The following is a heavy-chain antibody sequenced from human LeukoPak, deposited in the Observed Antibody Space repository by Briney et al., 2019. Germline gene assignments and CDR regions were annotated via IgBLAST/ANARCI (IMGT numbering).Heavy chain of an antibody. Sequence: GESLKISCKGSGYSFATYWIGWVRQMPGKGLEWMGIIYPGDSDTRYSPSSQGQVTISADKSISTAYLQRSSLKASDTAMYYCARSDPRGYSYYFDYWGQGTLVTVSS. V-gene: IGHV5-51*01. CDR2: IYPGDSDT. D-gene: IGHD5-18*01. CDR3: ARSDPRGYSYYFDY. CDR1: GYSFATYW. J-gene: IGHJ4*02.